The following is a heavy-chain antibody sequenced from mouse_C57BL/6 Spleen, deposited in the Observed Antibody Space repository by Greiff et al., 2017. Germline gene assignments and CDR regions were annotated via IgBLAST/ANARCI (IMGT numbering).Heavy chain of an antibody. D-gene: IGHD1-1*01. J-gene: IGHJ2*01. Sequence: QVQLQQPGAELVMPGASVKLSCKASGYTFTSYWMHWVKQRPGQGLEWIGEIDPSDSYTNYNQKFKGKSTLTVDTSSSTAYMQLSSLTSEDSAVYYCARGITTVDDWGQGTTLTVSS. CDR3: ARGITTVDD. CDR2: IDPSDSYT. V-gene: IGHV1-69*01. CDR1: GYTFTSYW.